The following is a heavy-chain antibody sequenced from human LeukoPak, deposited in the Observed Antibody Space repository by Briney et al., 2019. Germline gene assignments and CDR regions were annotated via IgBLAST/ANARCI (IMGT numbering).Heavy chain of an antibody. V-gene: IGHV3-30-3*01. Sequence: TGGSLRPSCAASGFTFSSYAMHWVRQAPGKGLEWVAVISYDGSNKYYADSVKGRFTISRDNSKNTLYLQMNSLRAEDTAVYYCAREYSYLFDYWGQGTLVTVSS. CDR2: ISYDGSNK. J-gene: IGHJ4*02. CDR1: GFTFSSYA. CDR3: AREYSYLFDY. D-gene: IGHD5-18*01.